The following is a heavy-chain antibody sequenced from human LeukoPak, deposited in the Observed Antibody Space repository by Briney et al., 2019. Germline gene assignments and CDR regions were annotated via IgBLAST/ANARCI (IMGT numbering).Heavy chain of an antibody. J-gene: IGHJ4*02. V-gene: IGHV3-9*01. CDR1: GFTFDDYA. CDR2: ISWNSGSI. CDR3: AKAREGSGWYEAFDY. D-gene: IGHD6-19*01. Sequence: GGSLRLSCAASGFTFDDYAMHWVRQAPGKGLEWVSGISWNSGSIGYADSVKGRFTISRDNAKNSLYLQMNSLRAEDTALYYCAKAREGSGWYEAFDYCGQGTLVTVSS.